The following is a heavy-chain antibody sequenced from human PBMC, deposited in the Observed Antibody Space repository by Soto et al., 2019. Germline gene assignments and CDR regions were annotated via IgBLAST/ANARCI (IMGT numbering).Heavy chain of an antibody. CDR2: ISYDGSEK. J-gene: IGHJ4*02. CDR3: VKERTGIWDFDY. V-gene: IGHV3-30*18. CDR1: GFTFSSLG. Sequence: QVQLVESGGGVVQPGRSLRLSCAASGFTFSSLGMHWVRQAPGKGLEWVAVISYDGSEKYYADSVKGRFTISRDNSKNTLSLQMNSLRAEDTAVYYCVKERTGIWDFDYWGQGTLVTVSS. D-gene: IGHD1-26*01.